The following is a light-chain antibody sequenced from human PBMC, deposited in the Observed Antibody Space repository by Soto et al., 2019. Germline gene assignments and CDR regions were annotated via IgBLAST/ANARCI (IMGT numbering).Light chain of an antibody. CDR2: EAS. J-gene: IGKJ1*01. CDR3: QQSYSTLTWT. Sequence: DIQMTQSPATLSASVGDRVTITCRASQSISRWLTWYQQKPGKAPKLLIYEASSLESGVPSRFSGSGSGTDFTLTISSLQPEDFATYYCQQSYSTLTWTFGQGTKVDIK. V-gene: IGKV1-39*01. CDR1: QSISRW.